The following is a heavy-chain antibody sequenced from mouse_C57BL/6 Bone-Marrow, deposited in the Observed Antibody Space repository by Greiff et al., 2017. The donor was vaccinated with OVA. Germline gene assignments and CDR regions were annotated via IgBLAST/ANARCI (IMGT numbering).Heavy chain of an antibody. V-gene: IGHV1-54*01. J-gene: IGHJ3*01. CDR3: ARRRWLLPFAY. Sequence: QVQLQQSGAELVRPGTSVKVSCKASGYAFTNYLIEWVKQRPGQGLEWIGVINPGSGGTNYNEKFKGKATLTADKSSSTAYMQLSSLTSEDSAVYFCARRRWLLPFAYWGQGTLVTVSA. CDR2: INPGSGGT. CDR1: GYAFTNYL. D-gene: IGHD2-3*01.